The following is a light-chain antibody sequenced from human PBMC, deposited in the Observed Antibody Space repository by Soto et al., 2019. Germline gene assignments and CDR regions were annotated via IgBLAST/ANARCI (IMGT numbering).Light chain of an antibody. V-gene: IGLV4-69*01. CDR1: SGHSSYA. Sequence: QLVLTQSPSASASLGASVKLTCTLSSGHSSYAIAWHQQQPEKGPRYLMKLNSDGSHSKGDRIPDRFSGSSSGAERYLTISSLQSEDEADYYCQTWVTGMEVFGGGTKLTVL. CDR2: LNSDGSH. J-gene: IGLJ2*01. CDR3: QTWVTGMEV.